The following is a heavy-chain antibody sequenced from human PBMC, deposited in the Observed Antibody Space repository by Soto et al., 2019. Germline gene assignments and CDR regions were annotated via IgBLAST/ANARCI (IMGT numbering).Heavy chain of an antibody. CDR3: ARHGPLSNNWNQLDY. D-gene: IGHD1-1*01. J-gene: IGHJ4*02. Sequence: QLQLQESGPGLVKPSETLSLTCTVSGGSISSSPYYWGWIRQPPGKGLEWIGNIYYNGNTFYNPSLKSRVTISVDTSKNLFSLKLSSVTAADAAVYYCARHGPLSNNWNQLDYWGQGTLVTVSS. CDR1: GGSISSSPYY. V-gene: IGHV4-39*01. CDR2: IYYNGNT.